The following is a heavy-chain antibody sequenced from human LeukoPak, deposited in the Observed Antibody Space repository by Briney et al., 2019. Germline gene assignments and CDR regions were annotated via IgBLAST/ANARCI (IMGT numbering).Heavy chain of an antibody. V-gene: IGHV4-30-2*01. D-gene: IGHD6-6*01. CDR3: ARLLISSSSPFFDY. CDR2: IYHSGST. CDR1: GGSISSGGYY. J-gene: IGHJ4*02. Sequence: SETLSLTCTVSGGSISSGGYYWSWIRQPPGKGLEWIGYIYHSGSTYYNPSLKSRVTISVDRSKNQFSLKLSSVTAADTAVYYCARLLISSSSPFFDYWGQGTLVTVSS.